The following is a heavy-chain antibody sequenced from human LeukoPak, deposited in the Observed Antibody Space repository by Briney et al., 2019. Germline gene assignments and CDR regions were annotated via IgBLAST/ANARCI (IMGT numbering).Heavy chain of an antibody. CDR1: GFTFTSSA. Sequence: ASVRVSCKASGFTFTSSAVQWVRQARGQRLEWIGWIVVGSGNTNYAQKFQERVTITRDMSTSTAYMELSSLRSEDTAVYYCAAGSAYYYYYMDVWGKGTTVTVSS. CDR2: IVVGSGNT. CDR3: AAGSAYYYYYMDV. D-gene: IGHD1-1*01. V-gene: IGHV1-58*01. J-gene: IGHJ6*03.